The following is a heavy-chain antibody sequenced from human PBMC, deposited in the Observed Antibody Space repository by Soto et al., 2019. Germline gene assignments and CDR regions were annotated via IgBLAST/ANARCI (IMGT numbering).Heavy chain of an antibody. D-gene: IGHD6-19*01. CDR1: GYTFTVYY. J-gene: IGHJ4*02. CDR2: INPNSGGT. CDR3: ARAVAVTRIDY. V-gene: IGHV1-2*04. Sequence: ASVKVSCKASGYTFTVYYMHWVRQAPGQGLEWMGWINPNSGGTNYAQKFQGWVTMTRDTSISTAYMELSRLRSDDTAVYYCARAVAVTRIDYWGQGTLVTVSS.